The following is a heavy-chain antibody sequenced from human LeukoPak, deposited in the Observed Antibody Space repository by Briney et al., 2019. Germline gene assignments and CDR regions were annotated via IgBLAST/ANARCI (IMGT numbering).Heavy chain of an antibody. V-gene: IGHV1-69*06. D-gene: IGHD1-1*01. CDR2: IIPIFGTA. CDR1: GYTFTGYY. Sequence: SVKVSCKASGYTFTGYYMHWVRQAPGQGLEWMGGIIPIFGTANYAQKFQGRVTITADKSTSTAYMELSSLRSEDTAVYYCASGLWNDAMPPGDWGQGTLVTVSS. CDR3: ASGLWNDAMPPGD. J-gene: IGHJ4*02.